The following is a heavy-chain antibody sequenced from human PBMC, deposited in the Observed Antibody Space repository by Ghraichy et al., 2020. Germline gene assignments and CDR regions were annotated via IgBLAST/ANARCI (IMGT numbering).Heavy chain of an antibody. CDR2: INSDGSST. J-gene: IGHJ5*02. Sequence: LSLTCAASGFTFSSYWMHWVRQAPGKGLVWVSRINSDGSSTSYADSVKGRFTISRDNAKNTLYLQMNSLRAEDTAVYYCARANFWSGQNWFDPWGQGTLVTVSS. CDR3: ARANFWSGQNWFDP. CDR1: GFTFSSYW. D-gene: IGHD3-3*01. V-gene: IGHV3-74*01.